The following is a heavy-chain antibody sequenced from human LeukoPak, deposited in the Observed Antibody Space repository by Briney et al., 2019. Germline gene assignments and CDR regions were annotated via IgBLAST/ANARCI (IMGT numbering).Heavy chain of an antibody. CDR2: VRDDGSSQ. CDR1: GFTFSRYS. J-gene: IGHJ3*02. Sequence: PGGSLRLSCAASGFTFSRYSMNWVRQAPCKGLDWVAFVRDDGSSQKYAATVKGRFTTSRDNSKNTLYLQMNNLRPEDTAVYYCTKGQLWASGRAFDIWGQGTMVTVSS. D-gene: IGHD3-16*01. CDR3: TKGQLWASGRAFDI. V-gene: IGHV3-30*02.